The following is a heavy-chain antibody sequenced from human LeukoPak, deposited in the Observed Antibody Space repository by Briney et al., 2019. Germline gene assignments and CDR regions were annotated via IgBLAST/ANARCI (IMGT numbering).Heavy chain of an antibody. CDR3: ARGVEMATILVGL. D-gene: IGHD5-24*01. Sequence: SETLSLTCTVSGGSISSYYWSWIRQPPGKGLEWIGHIFYSGSTNYSPSLKSRVTISVDTSKNQFSLKLSSVTAADTAVYYCARGVEMATILVGLWGQGTLVTVSS. CDR1: GGSISSYY. J-gene: IGHJ4*02. CDR2: IFYSGST. V-gene: IGHV4-59*01.